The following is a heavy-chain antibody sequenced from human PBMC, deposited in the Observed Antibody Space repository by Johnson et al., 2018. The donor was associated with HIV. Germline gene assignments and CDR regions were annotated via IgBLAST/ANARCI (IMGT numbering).Heavy chain of an antibody. J-gene: IGHJ3*02. CDR2: IYSGGST. Sequence: EQLVESGGGLVKPGGSLRLSCAASGFTFSDYYMSWIRQAPGKGLEWVSVIYSGGSTYYADSVKGRFTISRDNSKNTLYLQMNSLRAEDTAVYYCARGVEGAFDIWGQGTMVTVSS. V-gene: IGHV3-66*01. D-gene: IGHD3-10*01. CDR3: ARGVEGAFDI. CDR1: GFTFSDYY.